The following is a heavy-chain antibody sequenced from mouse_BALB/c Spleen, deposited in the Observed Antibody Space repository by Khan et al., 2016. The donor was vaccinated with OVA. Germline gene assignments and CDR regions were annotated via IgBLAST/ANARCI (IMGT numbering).Heavy chain of an antibody. J-gene: IGHJ2*01. Sequence: QIQLVQSGAELAKPGASVKMSCKASGYTFINYWILWIKQRPGQGLEWIGYINPSTGYTEYNQNFKDKATLTADISSSTAYMQLSSLTSKDSAVYYCARRGLRWDFDYWGQGTTLTVSS. CDR3: ARRGLRWDFDY. CDR1: GYTFINYW. D-gene: IGHD1-1*01. V-gene: IGHV1-7*01. CDR2: INPSTGYT.